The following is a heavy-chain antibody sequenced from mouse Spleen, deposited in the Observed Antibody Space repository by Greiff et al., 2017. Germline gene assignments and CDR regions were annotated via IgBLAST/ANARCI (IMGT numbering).Heavy chain of an antibody. CDR2: ISNGGGST. D-gene: IGHD4-1*01. Sequence: EVHLVESGGGLVQPGGSLKLSCAASGFTLSSYTMSWVRQTPEKRLEWVAYISNGGGSTYYPDTVKGRFTISRDNAKNTLYLQMSSLKSEDTAMYYCARVQTGTYFDVWGAGTTVTVSS. J-gene: IGHJ1*01. CDR1: GFTLSSYT. V-gene: IGHV5-12-2*01. CDR3: ARVQTGTYFDV.